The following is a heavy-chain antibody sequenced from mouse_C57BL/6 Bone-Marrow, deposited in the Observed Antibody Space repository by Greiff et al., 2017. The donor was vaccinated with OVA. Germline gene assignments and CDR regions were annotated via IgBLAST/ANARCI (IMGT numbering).Heavy chain of an antibody. J-gene: IGHJ3*01. V-gene: IGHV5-6*01. CDR3: ARHLLLRSKAY. CDR2: ISSGGSYT. CDR1: GFTFSSYG. D-gene: IGHD1-1*01. Sequence: EVQLVESGGDLVKPGGSLKLSCAASGFTFSSYGMSWVRQTPDKRLEWVATISSGGSYTYYPDSVKGRFTISRDNAKNTLYLQMSSLKSEDTAMYYCARHLLLRSKAYWGQGTLVTVSA.